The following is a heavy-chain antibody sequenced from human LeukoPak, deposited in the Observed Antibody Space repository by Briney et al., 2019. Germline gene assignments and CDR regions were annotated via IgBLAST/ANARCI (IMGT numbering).Heavy chain of an antibody. V-gene: IGHV4-4*02. CDR2: ISLRGLT. Sequence: PSGTLSLTCGVSSGSNSGTNWWTRVRQPPGQGLEWIGEISLRGLTNYNPSLRSRLTMSLDESKNQVSLNLASVTAADTAVYYCSRESGPFSPLGFWGQGTLVSVHS. CDR3: SRESGPFSPLGF. D-gene: IGHD3-16*01. J-gene: IGHJ4*02. CDR1: SGSNSGTNW.